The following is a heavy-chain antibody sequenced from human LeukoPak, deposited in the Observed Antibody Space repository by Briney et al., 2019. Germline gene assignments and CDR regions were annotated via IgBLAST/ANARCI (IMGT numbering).Heavy chain of an antibody. CDR1: GGSISSYY. Sequence: PSETLSLTCTVSGGSISSYYWSWIRQPPGKGLEWIGYIYYSGSTNYNPSLKSRVTISVDTSKNQFSLKLSSVTAADTAVYYCASRETRKELPFDYWGQGTLVTVSS. V-gene: IGHV4-59*12. J-gene: IGHJ4*02. CDR2: IYYSGST. CDR3: ASRETRKELPFDY. D-gene: IGHD1-14*01.